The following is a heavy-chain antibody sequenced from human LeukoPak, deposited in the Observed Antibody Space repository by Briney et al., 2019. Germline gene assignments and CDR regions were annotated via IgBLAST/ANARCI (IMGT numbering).Heavy chain of an antibody. D-gene: IGHD1-7*01. Sequence: ASVKVSCKAYVYTFTTYGISWVRQAPGQGLEWMGWISSYNGNTNSAQKFQGRVTMTTDTSTSTAYMELRSLRSDDTAVYYCARDRVTGTTRLFDPWGQGTLVTVSS. J-gene: IGHJ5*02. CDR1: VYTFTTYG. CDR2: ISSYNGNT. CDR3: ARDRVTGTTRLFDP. V-gene: IGHV1-18*01.